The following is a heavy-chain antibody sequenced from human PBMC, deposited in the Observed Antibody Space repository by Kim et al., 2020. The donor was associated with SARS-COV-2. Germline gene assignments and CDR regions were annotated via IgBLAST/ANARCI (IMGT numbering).Heavy chain of an antibody. V-gene: IGHV4-59*01. CDR3: ARWPGGGNPWD. Sequence: NYDPSLKSRVTLSVDTSKNQFSLRLSSVTAADAAVYYCARWPGGGNPWDWGQGTLVTVSS. D-gene: IGHD2-15*01. J-gene: IGHJ4*02.